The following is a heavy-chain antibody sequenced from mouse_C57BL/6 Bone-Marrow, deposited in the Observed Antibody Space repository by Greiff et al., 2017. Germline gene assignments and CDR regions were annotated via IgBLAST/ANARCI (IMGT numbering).Heavy chain of an antibody. CDR1: GYTFTSYW. Sequence: QVQLQQPGAELVRPGTSVKLSCKASGYTFTSYWMHWVKQRPGQGLEWIGVIDPSDSYTNYNQKFKGKATLTVDTSSSIAYMQLSSLTSEDSAVYYCAREGPYYYGRALYYFDYWGQGTTLTVSS. V-gene: IGHV1-59*01. CDR2: IDPSDSYT. D-gene: IGHD1-1*01. CDR3: AREGPYYYGRALYYFDY. J-gene: IGHJ2*01.